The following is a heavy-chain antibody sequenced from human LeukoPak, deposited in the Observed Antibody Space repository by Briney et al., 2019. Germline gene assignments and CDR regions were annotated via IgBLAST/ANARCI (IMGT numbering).Heavy chain of an antibody. CDR1: GFTFSSYA. CDR2: ISGGGGST. D-gene: IGHD3-22*01. J-gene: IGHJ4*02. Sequence: GGSLRLSCAASGFTFSSYATSWVRQAPGKGLEWVSAISGGGGSTHYADSVKGRFTISRDNSKNTLYLQMNSLRAEDTAVYYCAKGVYYYDSSGYYYTYYFDYWGQGTLVTVSS. V-gene: IGHV3-23*01. CDR3: AKGVYYYDSSGYYYTYYFDY.